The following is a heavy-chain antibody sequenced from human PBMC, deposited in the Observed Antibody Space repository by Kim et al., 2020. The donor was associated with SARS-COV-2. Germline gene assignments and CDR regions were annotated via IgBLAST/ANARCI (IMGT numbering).Heavy chain of an antibody. CDR2: IKQDGSEK. D-gene: IGHD3-3*01. Sequence: GGSLRLSCAASGFTFSSYWMSWVRQAPGKGLEWVANIKQDGSEKYYVDSVKGRFTISRDNAKNSLYLQMNSLRAEDTAVYYCAREFDFWSGYYTGRRKYFQHWGQGTLVTVSS. CDR1: GFTFSSYW. CDR3: AREFDFWSGYYTGRRKYFQH. V-gene: IGHV3-7*03. J-gene: IGHJ1*01.